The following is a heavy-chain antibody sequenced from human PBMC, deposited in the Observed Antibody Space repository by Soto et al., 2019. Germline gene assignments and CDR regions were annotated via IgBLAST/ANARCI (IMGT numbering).Heavy chain of an antibody. J-gene: IGHJ4*02. CDR3: ARDYDISTGPVYYFDY. CDR2: INPSGGST. Sequence: ASVKVSCKASGYTFTSYYMHWVRQAPGQGLEWMGIINPSGGSTSYAQRFQGRVTMTRDTSTSTIYMELSSLRSEDTAVYYCARDYDISTGPVYYFDYWGQGTLVTVSS. D-gene: IGHD3-9*01. CDR1: GYTFTSYY. V-gene: IGHV1-46*01.